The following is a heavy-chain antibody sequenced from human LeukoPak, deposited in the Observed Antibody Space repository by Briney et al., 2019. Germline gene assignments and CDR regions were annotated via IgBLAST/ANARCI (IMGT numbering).Heavy chain of an antibody. Sequence: PGGSLRLSCAASGFTFSSYWMSWVRQAPGKGLEWVANIKQDGSEKYYVDSVKGRFTISRDNAKNSLYLQMNSLRVEDTALYYCAKDKWSGAVKFNWFDPWGQGTLVTVSS. CDR1: GFTFSSYW. CDR2: IKQDGSEK. J-gene: IGHJ5*02. CDR3: AKDKWSGAVKFNWFDP. V-gene: IGHV3-7*03. D-gene: IGHD6-19*01.